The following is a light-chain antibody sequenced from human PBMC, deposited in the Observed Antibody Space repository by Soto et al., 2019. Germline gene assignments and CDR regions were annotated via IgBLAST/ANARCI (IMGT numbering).Light chain of an antibody. CDR3: QQRSNWPPVT. CDR1: QSVSSY. CDR2: DAS. J-gene: IGKJ4*01. Sequence: EIVLTQSPATLSLSPGERATLSCRASQSVSSYLAWYQQKPGQAPRLLIYDASNRATGIPARFSGSGSGTDFALNISSIEPEDFAIYYCQQRSNWPPVTFGGGTKVEIK. V-gene: IGKV3-11*01.